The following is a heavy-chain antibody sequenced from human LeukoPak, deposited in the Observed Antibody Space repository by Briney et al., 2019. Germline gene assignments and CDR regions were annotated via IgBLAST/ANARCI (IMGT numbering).Heavy chain of an antibody. CDR2: INPNSGGT. CDR3: ARVREYSSSRGSFDY. CDR1: GYTFTGHY. V-gene: IGHV1-2*02. D-gene: IGHD6-13*01. Sequence: ASVKVSCKASGYTFTGHYMHWVRQAPGQGLEWMGWINPNSGGTNYAQKFQGRVTMTRDTSISTAYMDLSRLRSDDTAVYYCARVREYSSSRGSFDYWGQGTLVTVSS. J-gene: IGHJ4*02.